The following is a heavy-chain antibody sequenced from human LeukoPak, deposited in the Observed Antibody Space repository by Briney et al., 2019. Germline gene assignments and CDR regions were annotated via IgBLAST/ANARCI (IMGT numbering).Heavy chain of an antibody. CDR1: GFTFDDYG. CDR3: ARADYYDSSGYSPGAFDI. V-gene: IGHV3-20*04. D-gene: IGHD3-22*01. J-gene: IGHJ3*02. CDR2: INWNGGST. Sequence: PGGSLRLSCAASGFTFDDYGMSWVRQAPGKGLEWVSGINWNGGSTGYADSVKGRFTISRDNAKNSLYLQMNSLRAEDTAVYYCARADYYDSSGYSPGAFDIWGQGTMVTVSS.